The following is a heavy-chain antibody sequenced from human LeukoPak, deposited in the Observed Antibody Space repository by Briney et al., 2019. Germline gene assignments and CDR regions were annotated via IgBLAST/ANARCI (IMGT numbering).Heavy chain of an antibody. Sequence: SETLSLTCTVSGGSISSFYWSWIRQPPGKGLEWIGYIYTSGSTNYNPSLKSRVTMSVDRPKNQFSLKLSSVTAADTAVYYCARRIYYYDAFDIWGQGTMVTVSS. CDR1: GGSISSFY. CDR3: ARRIYYYDAFDI. V-gene: IGHV4-4*08. J-gene: IGHJ3*02. D-gene: IGHD3-10*01. CDR2: IYTSGST.